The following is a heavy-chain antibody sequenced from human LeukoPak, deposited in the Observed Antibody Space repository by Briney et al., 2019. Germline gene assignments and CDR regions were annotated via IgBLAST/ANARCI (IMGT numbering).Heavy chain of an antibody. V-gene: IGHV4-39*01. CDR1: GDSISSSTYY. CDR3: AGRDVSSGRYGLDY. D-gene: IGHD1-26*01. Sequence: SETLSLTCAVSGDSISSSTYYWGWIRQPPGKGLEWIGSLYYSGRTYYNPSLRSRVTISVDTSKNQLSLKVTSVTAADTAVYYCAGRDVSSGRYGLDYWGQGTLVTVSS. CDR2: LYYSGRT. J-gene: IGHJ4*02.